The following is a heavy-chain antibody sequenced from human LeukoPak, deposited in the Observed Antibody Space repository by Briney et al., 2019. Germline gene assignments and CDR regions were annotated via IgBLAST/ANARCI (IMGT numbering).Heavy chain of an antibody. J-gene: IGHJ4*02. CDR1: GFTFSSYA. D-gene: IGHD2-21*02. CDR3: AKVGGGSYCGGDCYSN. V-gene: IGHV3-23*01. CDR2: ISGSGGST. Sequence: GGSLRLSCAASGFTFSSYAMSWVRQAPGKGLEWVSAISGSGGSTYYADSVKGRFTISRDNSKKTLYLQMNSLRAEDTAVYYCAKVGGGSYCGGDCYSNWGQGTLVAVSS.